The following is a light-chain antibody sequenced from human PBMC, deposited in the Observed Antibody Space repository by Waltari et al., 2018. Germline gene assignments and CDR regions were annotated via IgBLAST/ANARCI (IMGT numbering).Light chain of an antibody. J-gene: IGLJ1*01. CDR3: TSYTSRHSLV. V-gene: IGLV2-14*03. CDR2: DVS. Sequence: QSALTQPASVSGSPGQSIPISCTGTSRDGGAYDGVSWYQQHPGKAPKVVIFDVSYRPSGVSNRFSGSKSGNTASLTISGLQAEDEADYYCTSYTSRHSLVFGTGTKVTVL. CDR1: SRDGGAYDG.